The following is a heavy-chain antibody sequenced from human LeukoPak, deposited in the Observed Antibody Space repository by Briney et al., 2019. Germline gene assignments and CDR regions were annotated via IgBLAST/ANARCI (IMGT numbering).Heavy chain of an antibody. CDR1: GGSISSSSYY. CDR2: IYYSGST. V-gene: IGHV4-39*01. J-gene: IGHJ5*02. Sequence: PSETLSLTCTVSGGSISSSSYYWGWIRQPPGKGLEWIGSIYYSGSTYYNPSLKSRVTISVDTSKNQFSLKLSSVTAADTAVYYCARHVLSGLGDDPWGQGTLVTVSS. CDR3: ARHVLSGLGDDP. D-gene: IGHD1-26*01.